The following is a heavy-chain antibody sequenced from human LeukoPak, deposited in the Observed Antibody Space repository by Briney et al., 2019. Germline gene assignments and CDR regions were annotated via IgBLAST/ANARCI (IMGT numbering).Heavy chain of an antibody. D-gene: IGHD2-2*01. V-gene: IGHV3-20*04. CDR1: GFTFDDYG. Sequence: PGGSLRLSCAASGFTFDDYGMSWVRQDPGKGLECVSGINWNGGSTGYADSVKGRFTISRDNAKNSLYLQMNSLRAEDTALYYCARDICLDGAFDIWGQGTMVTVSS. CDR3: ARDICLDGAFDI. J-gene: IGHJ3*02. CDR2: INWNGGST.